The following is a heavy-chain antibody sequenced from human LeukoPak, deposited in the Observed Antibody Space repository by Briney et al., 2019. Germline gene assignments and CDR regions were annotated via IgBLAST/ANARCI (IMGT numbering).Heavy chain of an antibody. CDR2: IYYSGST. CDR1: GGSISSYY. V-gene: IGHV4-59*01. J-gene: IGHJ4*02. Sequence: SETLSLTCTVSGGSISSYYWSWIRQPPGKGLEWIGYIYYSGSTNYNPSLKSRVTISVDTSKNQFSLKLSSVTAADTAVYYCARADPSGWLDYWGQGTLVTVSS. CDR3: ARADPSGWLDY. D-gene: IGHD6-19*01.